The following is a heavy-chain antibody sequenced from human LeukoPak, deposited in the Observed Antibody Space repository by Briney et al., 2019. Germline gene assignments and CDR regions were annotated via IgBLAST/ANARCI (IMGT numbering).Heavy chain of an antibody. Sequence: GGSLRLSCAAPGFTFSDYWMHWVRQAPGKGPAWVSRINPDGTSTSYADSVKGRFTISRDNAKNTLYLQISSVRAEDTAVYYCARDMWGTCDYWGQGTLVTVSS. J-gene: IGHJ4*02. CDR1: GFTFSDYW. CDR2: INPDGTST. D-gene: IGHD1-14*01. V-gene: IGHV3-74*01. CDR3: ARDMWGTCDY.